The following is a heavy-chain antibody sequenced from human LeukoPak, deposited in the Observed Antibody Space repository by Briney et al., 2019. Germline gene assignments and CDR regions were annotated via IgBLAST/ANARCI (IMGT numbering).Heavy chain of an antibody. CDR1: GYTFTSYG. Sequence: GASVKVSCKASGYTFTSYGISWVRQAPGQGLEWMGWISAYNGNTNYAQKLQGRVTMTTDTSTSTAYMELRSLRSDDTAVYYCARVSLKVYGDLFDPPIDYWGQGTLVTVSS. D-gene: IGHD4-17*01. V-gene: IGHV1-18*01. J-gene: IGHJ4*02. CDR2: ISAYNGNT. CDR3: ARVSLKVYGDLFDPPIDY.